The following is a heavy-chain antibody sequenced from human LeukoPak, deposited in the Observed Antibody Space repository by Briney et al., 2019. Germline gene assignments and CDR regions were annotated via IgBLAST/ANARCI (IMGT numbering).Heavy chain of an antibody. CDR1: GYTFTSYG. CDR2: ISNYNGDI. D-gene: IGHD3-3*01. Sequence: GASVKVSCKSSGYTFTSYGISWVRQAPGQGLEWMGWISNYNGDINYSQKFQDRVTMTTDTSTSTAYMELRSLRSDDTALYYCARVYFWSGYYYFDSWGQGTLVTVSS. J-gene: IGHJ4*02. CDR3: ARVYFWSGYYYFDS. V-gene: IGHV1-18*01.